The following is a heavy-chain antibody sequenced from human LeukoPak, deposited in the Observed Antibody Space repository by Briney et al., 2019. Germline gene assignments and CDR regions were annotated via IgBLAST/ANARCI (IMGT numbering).Heavy chain of an antibody. D-gene: IGHD3-10*01. Sequence: ASVKVSCKASGYTFTSYDINWVRQATGQGLEWMGWMNPNSGNTGYAQKFQGRVTITADKSTSTAYMELSSLRSEDTAVYYCARVSSYGSGSYYSPLNYWGQGTLVTVSS. J-gene: IGHJ4*02. V-gene: IGHV1-8*03. CDR3: ARVSSYGSGSYYSPLNY. CDR2: MNPNSGNT. CDR1: GYTFTSYD.